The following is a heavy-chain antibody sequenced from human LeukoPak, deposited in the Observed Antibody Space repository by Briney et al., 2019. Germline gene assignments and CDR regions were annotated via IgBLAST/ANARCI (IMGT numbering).Heavy chain of an antibody. D-gene: IGHD5-24*01. CDR2: KKQDGSEK. J-gene: IGHJ4*02. V-gene: IGHV3-7*01. Sequence: GRSLRLSCAASGFTFSSYWMSWVRQAPGKGLEWVANKKQDGSEKYYVDSVKGRFTISRDNAKNTLYLQMNSLRAEDTAVYYCARVGDGYNSYYFDYWGQGTLVTVSS. CDR1: GFTFSSYW. CDR3: ARVGDGYNSYYFDY.